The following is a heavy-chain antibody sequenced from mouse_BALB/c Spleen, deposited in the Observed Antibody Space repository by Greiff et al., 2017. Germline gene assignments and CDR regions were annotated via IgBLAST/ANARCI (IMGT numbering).Heavy chain of an antibody. CDR2: INPSSGYT. D-gene: IGHD1-1*01. Sequence: QVQLQQSAAELARPGASVKMSCKASGYTFTSYTMHWVKQRPGQGLEWIGYINPSSGYTEYNQKFKDKTTLTADKSSSTAYMQLSSLTSEDSAVYYCATGGSGSWGQGTLVTVSA. CDR1: GYTFTSYT. CDR3: ATGGSGS. V-gene: IGHV1-4*02. J-gene: IGHJ3*02.